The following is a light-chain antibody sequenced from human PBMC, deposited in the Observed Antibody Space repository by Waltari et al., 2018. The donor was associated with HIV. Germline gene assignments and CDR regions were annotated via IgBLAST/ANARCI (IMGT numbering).Light chain of an antibody. CDR3: QQYFTFPRT. V-gene: IGKV4-1*01. Sequence: DIVMTQSPDSLAVSLGEGATINCKSSQSISHNSNNRNYLNWYQQKVGQPPKLLIYWASTRESGVSDRFSGSGSETDFTLTISSLQAEDVAVYYCQQYFTFPRTFGQGTRLEIK. CDR2: WAS. CDR1: QSISHNSNNRNY. J-gene: IGKJ2*02.